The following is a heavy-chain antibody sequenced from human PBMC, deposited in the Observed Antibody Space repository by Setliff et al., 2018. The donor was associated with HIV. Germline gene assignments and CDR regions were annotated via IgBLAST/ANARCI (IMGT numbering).Heavy chain of an antibody. CDR2: IYRIGTT. CDR3: ARLSGSYYFDY. CDR1: GYSISSDYY. D-gene: IGHD1-26*01. J-gene: IGHJ4*02. Sequence: TLSLTCAVSGYSISSDYYCGWIRQPPGKGLEWIGSIYRIGTTYYNPSLKSRITISVDTSKNQFSLKLSSVTAADTAVYYCARLSGSYYFDYWGQGTLVTVSS. V-gene: IGHV4-38-2*01.